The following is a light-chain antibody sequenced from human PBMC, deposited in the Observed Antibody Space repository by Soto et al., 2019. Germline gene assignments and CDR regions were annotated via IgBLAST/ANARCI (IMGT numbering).Light chain of an antibody. J-gene: IGKJ2*01. CDR1: QSVDSNF. CDR2: HAS. CDR3: PQHATSPNT. V-gene: IGKV3-20*01. Sequence: EIVLTQSPGTLSLSPGESATLSCRASQSVDSNFLAWYQQKPGQAPKLLRFHASSRPTGIPDRFSGRVSGTDFTLTISGLEPPDFAVYYCPQHATSPNTFGLGTKLQI.